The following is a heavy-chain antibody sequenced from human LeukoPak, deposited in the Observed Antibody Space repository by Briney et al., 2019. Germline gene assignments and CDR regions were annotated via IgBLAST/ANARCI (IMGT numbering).Heavy chain of an antibody. Sequence: GGSLRLSCAASGFTFSSYAMSWVRQALGKGLEWVSAISGSGGSTYYADSVKGRFTISRDNSKNTLYLQMNSLRAEDTAVYYCARIEAHSGDYWGQATLVTVPS. D-gene: IGHD3-10*01. V-gene: IGHV3-23*01. CDR1: GFTFSSYA. CDR3: ARIEAHSGDY. CDR2: ISGSGGST. J-gene: IGHJ4*02.